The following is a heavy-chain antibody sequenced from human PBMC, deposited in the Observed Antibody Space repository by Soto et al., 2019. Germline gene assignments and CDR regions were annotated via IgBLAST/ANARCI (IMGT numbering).Heavy chain of an antibody. CDR3: ARDPIAVVTTQGGAFDI. D-gene: IGHD6-19*01. V-gene: IGHV3-53*05. CDR1: GFTVSSNY. CDR2: IYSGGST. Sequence: EVQLVETGGGLIQPGGSLRLSCAASGFTVSSNYMSWVRQAPGKGPEWVSVIYSGGSTYYADSVKGRFTISRDNSKNTLYLQMNSLRAEDTAVYYCARDPIAVVTTQGGAFDIWGQGTMVTVSS. J-gene: IGHJ3*02.